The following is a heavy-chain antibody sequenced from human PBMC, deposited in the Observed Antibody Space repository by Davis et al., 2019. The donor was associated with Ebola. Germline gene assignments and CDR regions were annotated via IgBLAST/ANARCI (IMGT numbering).Heavy chain of an antibody. CDR2: LGTSADT. D-gene: IGHD5-18*01. V-gene: IGHV3-23*01. Sequence: GGSLRLSCAASGFVFRNYVMSWVRQAPGKGLEWVSTLGTSADTYYADSVKGRFTISRDNSKNTLYLQMNSLRAEDTAVYYCARGSYGYWGQGTLVTVSS. CDR1: GFVFRNYV. CDR3: ARGSYGY. J-gene: IGHJ4*02.